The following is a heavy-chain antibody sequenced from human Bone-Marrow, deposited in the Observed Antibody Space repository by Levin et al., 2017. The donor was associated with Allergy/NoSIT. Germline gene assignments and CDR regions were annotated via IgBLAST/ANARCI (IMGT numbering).Heavy chain of an antibody. Sequence: SGPTLVKPTETLTLTCTVSGFSLSNARMGVSWIRQPPGKALEWLAHIFSNDEKSYSTSLKSRLTISKDTSKSQVVLTMTNMDPVDTATYYCARIPPYYDFWSGYEGGMDVWGQGTTVTVSS. V-gene: IGHV2-26*01. J-gene: IGHJ6*02. D-gene: IGHD3-3*01. CDR3: ARIPPYYDFWSGYEGGMDV. CDR2: IFSNDEK. CDR1: GFSLSNARMG.